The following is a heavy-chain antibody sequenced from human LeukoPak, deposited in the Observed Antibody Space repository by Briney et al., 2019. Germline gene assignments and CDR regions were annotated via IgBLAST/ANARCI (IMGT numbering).Heavy chain of an antibody. J-gene: IGHJ3*02. Sequence: SETLSLTCTVSSGSISNSNYYWGWIRQPPGKGLEWIGSIFYDGSPDYNPSLKSRVTISVDTSKNQFSLKLSSVTAADTAVYYCARDRYYYDTSGYYSAFDTWGQGTMVTVSS. CDR3: ARDRYYYDTSGYYSAFDT. D-gene: IGHD3-22*01. CDR1: SGSISNSNYY. CDR2: IFYDGSP. V-gene: IGHV4-39*07.